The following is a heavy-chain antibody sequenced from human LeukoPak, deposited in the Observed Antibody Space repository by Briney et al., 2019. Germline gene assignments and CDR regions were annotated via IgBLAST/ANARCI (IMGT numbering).Heavy chain of an antibody. CDR2: INHSGST. D-gene: IGHD3-9*01. V-gene: IGHV4-34*01. CDR1: GGSLSGYF. Sequence: SETLSLTCAVYGGSLSGYFWSWIRQPPGKGLEWIGEINHSGSTNYNPSITSRVTISVDTSKNQFSLKLSSVTAADTAVYYCARHLRYFDWLLGSTDYWGQGNLVTVSS. J-gene: IGHJ4*02. CDR3: ARHLRYFDWLLGSTDY.